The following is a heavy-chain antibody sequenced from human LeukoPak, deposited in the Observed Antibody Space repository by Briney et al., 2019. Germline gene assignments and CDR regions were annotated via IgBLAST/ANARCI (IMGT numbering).Heavy chain of an antibody. V-gene: IGHV1-18*01. D-gene: IGHD1-26*01. Sequence: GASVKVSCKASVYTFTNYGITWMRQAPGQGREGMGWINTYNGNTNYAQKLQDRVTITTDTSTSTAYMELRSLRSDDTAVFNCARDLVDGVGAPGAYWGQGAPVTVSS. CDR2: INTYNGNT. CDR3: ARDLVDGVGAPGAY. CDR1: VYTFTNYG. J-gene: IGHJ4*02.